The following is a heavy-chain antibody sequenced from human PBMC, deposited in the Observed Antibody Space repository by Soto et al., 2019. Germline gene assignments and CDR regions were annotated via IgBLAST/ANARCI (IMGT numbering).Heavy chain of an antibody. D-gene: IGHD3-16*02. V-gene: IGHV3-7*01. CDR1: GFTFSSYW. CDR3: ARDRPSPLTSGARYDYIWGSYRGPF. J-gene: IGHJ3*01. Sequence: GGSLRLSCAASGFTFSSYWMSWVRQAPGKGLEWVANIKQDGSEKYYVDSVKGRFTISRDNAKNSLYLQMNSLRAEDTAVYYCARDRPSPLTSGARYDYIWGSYRGPFWGQGTMVTVSS. CDR2: IKQDGSEK.